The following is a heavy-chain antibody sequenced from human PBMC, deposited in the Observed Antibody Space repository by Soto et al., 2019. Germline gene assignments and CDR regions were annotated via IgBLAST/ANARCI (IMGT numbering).Heavy chain of an antibody. CDR1: EYTFTNYA. D-gene: IGHD3-22*01. Sequence: ASVKVSCKASEYTFTNYALHWVRQAPGQRLEWMGWINTGDVNAKYSQNFQGRVTITKDTSASTVYMELSSLRSEDTAVYYCARSYKLYYFDSSGYLDYWGQGTLVTVSS. V-gene: IGHV1-3*04. CDR2: INTGDVNA. J-gene: IGHJ4*02. CDR3: ARSYKLYYFDSSGYLDY.